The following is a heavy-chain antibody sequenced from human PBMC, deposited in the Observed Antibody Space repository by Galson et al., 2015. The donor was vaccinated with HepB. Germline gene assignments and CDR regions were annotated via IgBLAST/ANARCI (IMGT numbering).Heavy chain of an antibody. D-gene: IGHD3-22*01. Sequence: SLRLSCAASGFTFSSYAMHWVRQAPGKGLEWVAVISYDGSNKYYADSVKGRFTISRDNSKNTLYLQMNSLRAEDTAVYYCARGGGLEMSMIVGWGQGTLVTVSS. CDR3: ARGGGLEMSMIVG. J-gene: IGHJ4*02. CDR1: GFTFSSYA. CDR2: ISYDGSNK. V-gene: IGHV3-30-3*01.